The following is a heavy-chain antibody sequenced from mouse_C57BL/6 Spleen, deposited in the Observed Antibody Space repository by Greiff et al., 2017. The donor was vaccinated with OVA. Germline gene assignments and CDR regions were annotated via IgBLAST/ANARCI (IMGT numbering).Heavy chain of an antibody. V-gene: IGHV1-74*01. CDR1: GYTFTSYW. Sequence: VQLQQPGAELVKPGASVKVSCKASGYTFTSYWMHWVKQRPGQGLEWIGRIHPSDSDTNYNQKFKGKATLTVDKSSSTAYMQLSRLTSEDSAVYYCAIWGDPASFDYWGQGTTLTVSS. J-gene: IGHJ2*01. CDR3: AIWGDPASFDY. CDR2: IHPSDSDT.